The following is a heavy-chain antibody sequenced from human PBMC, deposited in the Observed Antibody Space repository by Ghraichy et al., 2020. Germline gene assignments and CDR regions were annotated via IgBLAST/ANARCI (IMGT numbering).Heavy chain of an antibody. CDR1: GFSLRTSGVG. CDR2: IYWNDDK. J-gene: IGHJ4*01. CDR3: AHSARIYASGTYYSGTFDY. D-gene: IGHD3-10*01. Sequence: SGPTLVKPTQTLTLTCTFSGFSLRTSGVGVSWIRQPPGKALEWLALIYWNDDKRYSPSLNSRLTITKDTSRNRVVLTMTNMDPVDIATYYCAHSARIYASGTYYSGTFDYWGLGTLVTVSS. V-gene: IGHV2-5*01.